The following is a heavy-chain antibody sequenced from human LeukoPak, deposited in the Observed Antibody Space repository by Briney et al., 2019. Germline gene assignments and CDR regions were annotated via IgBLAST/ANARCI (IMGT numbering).Heavy chain of an antibody. V-gene: IGHV3-23*01. CDR3: ATVLEGATDY. J-gene: IGHJ4*02. Sequence: PGGSLRLSCAASGFTFSSYAMSWGRQAPGKGLEWVSSISGSAYTYYADSVKGRFTISRDNSKNTLHLQMNSLRAEDSAVYYCATVLEGATDYWGQGTLVTVSS. CDR2: ISGSAYT. D-gene: IGHD1-26*01. CDR1: GFTFSSYA.